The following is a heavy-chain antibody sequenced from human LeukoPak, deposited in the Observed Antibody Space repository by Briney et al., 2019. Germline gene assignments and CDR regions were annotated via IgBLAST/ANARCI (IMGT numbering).Heavy chain of an antibody. D-gene: IGHD3-10*01. V-gene: IGHV3-23*01. CDR2: ISASGGST. CDR3: AKFVTMVRGVTPQYFQH. Sequence: GGSLRLSCAASGFTFRGYAMSWVRQAPGKGLEWVSGISASGGSTYYVDSVKGRFTISRDNSKNTLYLQMNSLRAEDTAVYYCAKFVTMVRGVTPQYFQHWGQGTLVTVSS. CDR1: GFTFRGYA. J-gene: IGHJ1*01.